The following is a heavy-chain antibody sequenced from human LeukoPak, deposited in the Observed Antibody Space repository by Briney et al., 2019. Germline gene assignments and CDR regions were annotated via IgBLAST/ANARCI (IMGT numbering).Heavy chain of an antibody. J-gene: IGHJ4*02. V-gene: IGHV1-46*01. Sequence: ASVKVSCKASGYTFTSYYMHWVRQAPGQGLEWMGIINPSGGSTSYAQKFQGRVTMTRDTSTSTVYMELSSLRSEDTAVYYCARGSASVDTAMVSVDYWGQGTLVTVSP. CDR2: INPSGGST. CDR3: ARGSASVDTAMVSVDY. CDR1: GYTFTSYY. D-gene: IGHD5-18*01.